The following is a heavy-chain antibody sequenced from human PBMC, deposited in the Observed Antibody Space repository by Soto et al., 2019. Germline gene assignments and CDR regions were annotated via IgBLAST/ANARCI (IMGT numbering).Heavy chain of an antibody. CDR1: GFTLSAYD. Sequence: ESGGGVVEPGGSLRLSCAASGFTLSAYDMHWVRQAEGKGLEWVSALGAADDPYYLVSVKGRFTISRENAKNSLYLQMNNLRAGDTAVYYCARVYSGRLPRRADYYYAMDVWGQGTTVTVSS. J-gene: IGHJ6*02. CDR3: ARVYSGRLPRRADYYYAMDV. D-gene: IGHD2-15*01. CDR2: LGAADDP. V-gene: IGHV3-13*05.